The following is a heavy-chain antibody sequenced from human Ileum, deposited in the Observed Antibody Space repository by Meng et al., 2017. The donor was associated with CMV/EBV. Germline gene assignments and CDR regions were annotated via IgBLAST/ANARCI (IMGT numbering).Heavy chain of an antibody. CDR2: IWYDGSNK. Sequence: GGSLRLSCAASGCTFSSYGMHWVRQAPGKGLEWVAVIWYDGSNKYYADSVKGRFTISRDNSKNTLYLQMNSLRAEDTAVYYCAKTGLVAYYGMDVWGQGTTVTVSS. CDR3: AKTGLVAYYGMDV. CDR1: GCTFSSYG. D-gene: IGHD6-19*01. J-gene: IGHJ6*02. V-gene: IGHV3-33*06.